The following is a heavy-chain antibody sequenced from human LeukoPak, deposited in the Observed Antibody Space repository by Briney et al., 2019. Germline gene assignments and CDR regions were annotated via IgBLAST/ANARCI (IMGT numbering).Heavy chain of an antibody. CDR3: ARVQLAAGQLLFDY. D-gene: IGHD5-18*01. V-gene: IGHV4-59*01. J-gene: IGHJ4*02. CDR2: IYYSGST. Sequence: SETLSLTCTVSGGSISSYYWSWIRQPPGKGLEWIGYIYYSGSTNYNPSLKSRVTISVDTSKNQFSLKLSSVTAADTAVYYCARVQLAAGQLLFDYWGQGTLVTVSS. CDR1: GGSISSYY.